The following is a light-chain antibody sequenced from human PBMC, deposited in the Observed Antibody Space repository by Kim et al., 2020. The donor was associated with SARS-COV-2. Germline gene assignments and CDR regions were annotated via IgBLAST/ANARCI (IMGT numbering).Light chain of an antibody. CDR1: QSVSSSH. V-gene: IGKV3-20*01. J-gene: IGKJ2*01. Sequence: EIVLRQSPGTLSLSPGERATISCRASQSVSSSHLAWYQQKPGQAPRLLLSGASSRATGIPDRFSGSGSGTDFTLTISRLEPEDFAVYYCQQFGSSFTFGQGTKLEIK. CDR2: GAS. CDR3: QQFGSSFT.